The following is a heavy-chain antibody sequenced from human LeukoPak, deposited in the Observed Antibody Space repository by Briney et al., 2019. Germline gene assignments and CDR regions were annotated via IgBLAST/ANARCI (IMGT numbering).Heavy chain of an antibody. CDR3: ARGETMDV. V-gene: IGHV3-7*01. CDR2: INEDGSEK. J-gene: IGHJ6*03. D-gene: IGHD5-24*01. CDR1: EFSFETYW. Sequence: GGSLRLSCVALEFSFETYWMSWVRQAPGKGPEWVANINEDGSEKHYVGSVWGRFTISRDNADNSLHLQMNSLRPEDMAVYYCARGETMDVWGKGTTVTVSS.